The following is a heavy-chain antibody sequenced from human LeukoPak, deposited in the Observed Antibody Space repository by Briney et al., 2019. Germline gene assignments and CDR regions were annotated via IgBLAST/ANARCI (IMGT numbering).Heavy chain of an antibody. CDR1: GGSISSYY. D-gene: IGHD3-10*01. J-gene: IGHJ3*02. CDR3: AKEGAESFPDAFDI. CDR2: IYTSGST. Sequence: SETLSLTCTVSGGSISSYYWSWIRQPPGKGLEWIGYIYTSGSTKYNPSLRSRVTISVDTSNNQFSLKLSSVTAADTAVYYCAKEGAESFPDAFDIWGQGTMITDSS. V-gene: IGHV4-4*09.